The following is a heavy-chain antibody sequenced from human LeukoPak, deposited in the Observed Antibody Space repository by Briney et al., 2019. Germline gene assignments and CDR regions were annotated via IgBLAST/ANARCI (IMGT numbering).Heavy chain of an antibody. J-gene: IGHJ4*02. V-gene: IGHV3-66*04. Sequence: GGSLRLSCAASGFTVTSNYMSWVRQAPGKGLEWVSVIYGGGSTYYADSVKGRFTISRDNSKNTLYLQMNSLRAEDTAVYYCARRFSSGWYLEYYFDYWGQGTLVTVSS. D-gene: IGHD6-19*01. CDR2: IYGGGST. CDR1: GFTVTSNY. CDR3: ARRFSSGWYLEYYFDY.